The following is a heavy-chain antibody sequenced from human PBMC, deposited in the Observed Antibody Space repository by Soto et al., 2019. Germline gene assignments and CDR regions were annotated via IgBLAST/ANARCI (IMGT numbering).Heavy chain of an antibody. CDR2: IYPGDSDT. CDR1: GYSFTSYW. CDR3: ARLLEGYCSSTSCYNWFDP. D-gene: IGHD2-2*01. J-gene: IGHJ5*02. V-gene: IGHV5-51*01. Sequence: GESLKISCKGSGYSFTSYWIGWVRQMPGKGLEGMGIIYPGDSDTRYSPSFQGQVTISADKSISTAYLQWSSLKASDTAMYYCARLLEGYCSSTSCYNWFDPWGQGTLVTVSS.